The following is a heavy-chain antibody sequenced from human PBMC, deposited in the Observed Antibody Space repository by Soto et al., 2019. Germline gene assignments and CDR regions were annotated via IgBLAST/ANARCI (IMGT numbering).Heavy chain of an antibody. CDR2: MNPNSGNT. J-gene: IGHJ3*02. CDR1: GYTFTSYD. V-gene: IGHV1-8*01. D-gene: IGHD3-3*01. CDR3: ARNYYDFGSGYYDAFDI. Sequence: ASVKVSCKASGYTFTSYDINWVRQATGQGLEWMGWMNPNSGNTGYAQKFQGRVTMTRNTSISTAYMDLSSLRSEDTAVYYCARNYYDFGSGYYDAFDIWGQGTMVTVSS.